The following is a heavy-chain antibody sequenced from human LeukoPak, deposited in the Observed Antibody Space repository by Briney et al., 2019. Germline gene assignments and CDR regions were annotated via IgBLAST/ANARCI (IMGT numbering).Heavy chain of an antibody. CDR3: ARGLQFESFYYYYMDV. CDR2: IYYDGHT. D-gene: IGHD4-11*01. Sequence: PSETLSLTCTVFGDTISSSSYHWVWIRQPPGQGLEWIGSIYYDGHTYDNPSLKSRVTISIDTSKNEFSLKVKSVTAADTAVYFCARGLQFESFYYYYMDVWGKGTTVAVSS. V-gene: IGHV4-39*07. J-gene: IGHJ6*03. CDR1: GDTISSSSYH.